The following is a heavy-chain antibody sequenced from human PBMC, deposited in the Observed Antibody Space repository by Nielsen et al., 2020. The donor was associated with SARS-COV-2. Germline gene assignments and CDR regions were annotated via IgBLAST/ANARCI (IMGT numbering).Heavy chain of an antibody. CDR3: ARNMVRGVINFDY. Sequence: GSLRLSCTVSGGSISSYYWSWIRQPPGKGLEWIGYIYYSGSTNYNPSLKSRVTISVDTSKNQFSLKLSSVTAADTAVYYCARNMVRGVINFDYWGQGTLVTVSS. CDR2: IYYSGST. CDR1: GGSISSYY. V-gene: IGHV4-59*01. D-gene: IGHD3-10*01. J-gene: IGHJ4*02.